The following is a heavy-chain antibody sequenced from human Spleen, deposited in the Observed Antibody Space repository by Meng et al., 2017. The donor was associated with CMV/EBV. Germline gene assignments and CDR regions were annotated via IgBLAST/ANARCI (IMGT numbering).Heavy chain of an antibody. CDR2: IDPDSGDA. CDR3: ARVKYQLVYRRQNYGMDV. J-gene: IGHJ6*02. Sequence: ASVKVSCKASGYTFTGYFMHWVRQATGQGLEWLGWIDPDSGDANFADKFQGRVTMTRVRSISTVYMELSRLNSDDTAVYYCARVKYQLVYRRQNYGMDVWGQGTTVTVSS. CDR1: GYTFTGYF. D-gene: IGHD2-2*02. V-gene: IGHV1-2*02.